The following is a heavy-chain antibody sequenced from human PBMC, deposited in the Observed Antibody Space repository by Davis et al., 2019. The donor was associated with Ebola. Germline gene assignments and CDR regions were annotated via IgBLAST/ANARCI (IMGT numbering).Heavy chain of an antibody. CDR3: AKFRRSYTSSSTDY. Sequence: PGGSLRLSCVASGFTFSNYAMSWVRQAPGGGLEWVSGISASGADIKYADSVRGRFSISRDDSKNTLYLQMDSLRAEDTAVYYCAKFRRSYTSSSTDYWGQGTLVTVSS. D-gene: IGHD6-6*01. V-gene: IGHV3-23*01. CDR1: GFTFSNYA. J-gene: IGHJ4*02. CDR2: ISASGADI.